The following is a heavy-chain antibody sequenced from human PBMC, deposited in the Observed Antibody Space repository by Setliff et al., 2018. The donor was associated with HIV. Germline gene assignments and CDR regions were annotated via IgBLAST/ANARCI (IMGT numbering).Heavy chain of an antibody. Sequence: LSLTCSVSGASITRGGDFWSWIRQHPGKGLEWIGYIYYTGSTYYNPSLRSRVSISLDTSKNHFSLTLSSVTATDTAIYYCARVPRITTLRNAFDIWGQGTMVTVSS. V-gene: IGHV4-31*03. CDR2: IYYTGST. J-gene: IGHJ3*02. D-gene: IGHD3-3*01. CDR1: GASITRGGDF. CDR3: ARVPRITTLRNAFDI.